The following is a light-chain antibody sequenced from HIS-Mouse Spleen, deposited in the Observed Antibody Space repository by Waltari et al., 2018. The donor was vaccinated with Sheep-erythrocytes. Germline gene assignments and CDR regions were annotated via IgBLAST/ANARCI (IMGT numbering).Light chain of an antibody. J-gene: IGLJ2*01. CDR1: KLGDKY. CDR2: QDS. V-gene: IGLV3-1*01. Sequence: SYALTQPPSVSVSPGQTASITCPGAKLGDKYDYCYPQKPGQPPVLVIYQDSKRPSGIPERFSGSNSGNTATLTISGTQAMDEADYYCQAWDSSTAVFGGGTKLTVL. CDR3: QAWDSSTAV.